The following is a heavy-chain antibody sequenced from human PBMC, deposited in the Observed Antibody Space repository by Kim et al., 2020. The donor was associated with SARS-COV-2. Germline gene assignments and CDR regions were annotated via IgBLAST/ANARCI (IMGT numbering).Heavy chain of an antibody. J-gene: IGHJ6*02. CDR1: GFTFDDYA. Sequence: GGSLRLSCAASGFTFDDYAMHWVRQAPGKGLEWVSGISWNSVSIGYADSVKGRFTISRDNAKNSLYLQMNSLRAEDTALYYCAKESTVTTRRAYYYDGMDVWSQGTTVTVSS. CDR2: ISWNSVSI. D-gene: IGHD4-4*01. V-gene: IGHV3-9*01. CDR3: AKESTVTTRRAYYYDGMDV.